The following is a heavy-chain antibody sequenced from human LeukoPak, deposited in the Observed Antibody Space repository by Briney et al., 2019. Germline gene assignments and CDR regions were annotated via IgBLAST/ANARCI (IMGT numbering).Heavy chain of an antibody. V-gene: IGHV4-61*02. Sequence: PSETLSLTCTVSGGSISSGSYYWSWIRQPAGKGLEWIGRIYTSGSTNYNPSLKSRVTISVDTSKNQFSLKLGSVTAADTAVYYCARDWHDAFDIWGQGTMVTVSS. CDR1: GGSISSGSYY. CDR3: ARDWHDAFDI. CDR2: IYTSGST. J-gene: IGHJ3*02.